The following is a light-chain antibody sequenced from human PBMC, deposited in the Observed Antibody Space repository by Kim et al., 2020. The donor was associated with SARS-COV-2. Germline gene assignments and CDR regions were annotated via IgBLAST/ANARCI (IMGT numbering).Light chain of an antibody. Sequence: QSVTISCTESSSNIGADSDVHWYQHLPGTAPKLLIFGDTTRASGVPGRFSGSKSGTSASLAITGLQAEDEGDYYCHSYDSGLTGYVFGSGTKVTVL. J-gene: IGLJ1*01. CDR1: SSNIGADSD. CDR2: GDT. V-gene: IGLV1-40*01. CDR3: HSYDSGLTGYV.